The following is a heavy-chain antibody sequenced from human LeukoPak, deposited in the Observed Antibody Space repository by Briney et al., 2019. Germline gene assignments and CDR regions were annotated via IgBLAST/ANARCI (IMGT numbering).Heavy chain of an antibody. V-gene: IGHV4-39*01. J-gene: IGHJ4*02. CDR3: ARLKEFQKIFDY. Sequence: SETLSLTCTVSGGSISTYYWGWIRQPPEKGLEWIGSIYYSGSTYYNPSLKSRVTISVDTSKSQFSLKLSSVTAADTAVYFCARLKEFQKIFDYWGQGTLVTVSS. CDR2: IYYSGST. CDR1: GGSISTYY. D-gene: IGHD2-21*01.